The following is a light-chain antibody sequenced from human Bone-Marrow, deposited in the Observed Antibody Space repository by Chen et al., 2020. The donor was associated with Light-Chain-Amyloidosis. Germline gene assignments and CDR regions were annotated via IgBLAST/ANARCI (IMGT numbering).Light chain of an antibody. Sequence: SYVLTQPSSVSVAPGQTATIACGGNNIGSTSVHWYQQTPGQGPLIVVYDDSDRPSGIPERLSGSNSGNTATLTISRVEAGDEADYYCQVWDRSSDRPVFGGGTKLTVL. CDR3: QVWDRSSDRPV. CDR2: DDS. V-gene: IGLV3-21*02. J-gene: IGLJ3*02. CDR1: NIGSTS.